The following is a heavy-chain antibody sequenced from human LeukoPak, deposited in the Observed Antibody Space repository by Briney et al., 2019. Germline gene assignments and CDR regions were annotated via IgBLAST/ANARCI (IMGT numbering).Heavy chain of an antibody. CDR1: GGSISSYY. CDR2: IYYSGST. J-gene: IGHJ5*02. V-gene: IGHV4-59*01. D-gene: IGHD4-23*01. Sequence: SETLSLTCTVSGGSISSYYWSWIRQPPGKGLEWIRYIYYSGSTNYNPSLKSRVTISVDTSKNQFSLKLSSVTAADTAVYYCARRPGGNSGWFDPWGQGTLVTVSS. CDR3: ARRPGGNSGWFDP.